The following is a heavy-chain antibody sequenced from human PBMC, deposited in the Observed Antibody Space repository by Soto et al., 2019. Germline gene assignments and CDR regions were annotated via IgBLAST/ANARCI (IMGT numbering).Heavy chain of an antibody. J-gene: IGHJ5*02. CDR3: ASGYCTNGVCYAAGYNWFDP. CDR2: IIPIFGTA. D-gene: IGHD2-8*01. Sequence: GPSVKVSCKASGGTFSSYAISWVRQAPGQGLEWMGGIIPIFGTANYAQKFQGRVTITADKSTSTAYMELSSLRSEDTAVYYCASGYCTNGVCYAAGYNWFDPWGQGTLVTVSS. V-gene: IGHV1-69*06. CDR1: GGTFSSYA.